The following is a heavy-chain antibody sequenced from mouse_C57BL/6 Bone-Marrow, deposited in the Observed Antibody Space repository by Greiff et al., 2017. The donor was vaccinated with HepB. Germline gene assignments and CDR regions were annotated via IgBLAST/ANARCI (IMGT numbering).Heavy chain of an antibody. CDR1: GYTFTDYY. CDR2: INPNNGGT. Sequence: EVKLQQSGPELVKPGASVKISCKASGYTFTDYYMNWVKQSHGKSLEWIGDINPNNGGTSYNQKFKGKATLTVDKSSSTAYIELRSLTSEDSAVYYCARTDTTVVGYFDYWGQGTTLTVSS. V-gene: IGHV1-26*01. D-gene: IGHD1-1*01. J-gene: IGHJ2*01. CDR3: ARTDTTVVGYFDY.